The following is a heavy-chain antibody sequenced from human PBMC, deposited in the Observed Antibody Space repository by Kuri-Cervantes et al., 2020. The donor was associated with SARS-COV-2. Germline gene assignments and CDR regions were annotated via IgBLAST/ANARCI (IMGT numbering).Heavy chain of an antibody. D-gene: IGHD3-22*01. CDR1: GFTFSSYA. J-gene: IGHJ6*02. V-gene: IGHV3-23*01. CDR3: ASSGWDYYDSSGYYYYYYGMDV. Sequence: ETLSLTCAASGFTFSSYAMSWVRQAPGKGLEWVSAISGSGGSTYYADSVKGRFTISRDNSKNTLYLQMNSLRAEDTAVYYCASSGWDYYDSSGYYYYYYGMDVWGRGTTVTVSS. CDR2: ISGSGGST.